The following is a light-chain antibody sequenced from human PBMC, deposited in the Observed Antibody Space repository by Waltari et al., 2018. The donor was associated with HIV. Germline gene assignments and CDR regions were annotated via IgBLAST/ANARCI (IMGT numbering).Light chain of an antibody. CDR1: SSDVGTYNL. CDR2: EVS. CDR3: CSYAGSITHVI. J-gene: IGLJ2*01. V-gene: IGLV2-23*02. Sequence: HSALTQPASVSGSPGQSITISCTGTSSDVGTYNLVSWYQQYPGKAPKLIMYEVSKRPSGVSDRFSGSKSGNAASLTISGLHAEHEADYYCCSYAGSITHVIFGGGTKLTVL.